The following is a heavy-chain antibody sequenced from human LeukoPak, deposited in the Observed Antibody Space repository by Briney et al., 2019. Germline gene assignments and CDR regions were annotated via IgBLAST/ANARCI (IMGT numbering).Heavy chain of an antibody. D-gene: IGHD2-2*03. V-gene: IGHV3-64D*06. CDR1: GFTFSSYA. CDR2: INSNGGST. Sequence: PGGSLRLSCSASGFTFSSYAMHWVRQAPGKGLEYVSAINSNGGSTYYADSVKGRFTISRDNSKNTLYLQMSSLRAEDTAVYYCVSGYCSSTSCQPDYWGQGTLVTVSS. CDR3: VSGYCSSTSCQPDY. J-gene: IGHJ4*02.